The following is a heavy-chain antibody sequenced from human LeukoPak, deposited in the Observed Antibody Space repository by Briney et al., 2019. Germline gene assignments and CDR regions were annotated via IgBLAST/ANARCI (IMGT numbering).Heavy chain of an antibody. CDR1: GFTFSSYA. D-gene: IGHD3-9*01. Sequence: GGSLRLSCAASGFTFSSYAIHWVRQAPGKGLEWVAVISYDGSNKYYADSVKGRFTISRDNSKNTLYLQMNSLRAEDTAVYYCTRDLMDYDVSTGLHHYYMDVWGQGTTVTVSS. CDR2: ISYDGSNK. J-gene: IGHJ6*02. CDR3: TRDLMDYDVSTGLHHYYMDV. V-gene: IGHV3-30*14.